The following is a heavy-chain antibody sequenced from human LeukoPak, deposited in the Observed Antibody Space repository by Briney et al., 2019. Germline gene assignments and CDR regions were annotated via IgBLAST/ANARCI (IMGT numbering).Heavy chain of an antibody. J-gene: IGHJ4*02. CDR3: ARENSGSYREFDY. CDR2: IYTSGST. V-gene: IGHV4-4*07. Sequence: PSETLSLTCTVSGGSTSSNYWSWIRQPPGKGLEWIGRIYTSGSTNYNASLKSRVSMSVDTSKNQFSLKLSSVTAADTAVFYCARENSGSYREFDYWGQGTLVTVSS. CDR1: GGSTSSNY. D-gene: IGHD1-26*01.